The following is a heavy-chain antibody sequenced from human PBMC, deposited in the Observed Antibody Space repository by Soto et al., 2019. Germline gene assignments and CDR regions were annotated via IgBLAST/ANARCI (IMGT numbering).Heavy chain of an antibody. CDR2: IYYSGST. V-gene: IGHV4-59*08. Sequence: SETLSLTCTVSGGSISSYYWSWIRQPPGKGLEWIGYIYYSGSTNYNPSLKSRVTISVDTSKNQFSLKLSSVTAADTAVYYCARLSAGGYDAFDIWGQGTMVTVSS. J-gene: IGHJ3*02. CDR1: GGSISSYY. D-gene: IGHD2-15*01. CDR3: ARLSAGGYDAFDI.